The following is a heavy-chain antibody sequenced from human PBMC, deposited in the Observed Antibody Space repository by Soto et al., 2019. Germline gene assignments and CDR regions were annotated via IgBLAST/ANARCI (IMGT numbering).Heavy chain of an antibody. Sequence: SLRLSCAASGFTFSSYGMHWVRQAPGKGLEWVAVISYDGSNKYYADSVKGRFTISRDNSKNTLYLQMNSLRAEDTAVYYCAKEYYRGVAGTGFDYWGQGTLVTVSS. CDR3: AKEYYRGVAGTGFDY. V-gene: IGHV3-30*18. J-gene: IGHJ4*02. CDR1: GFTFSSYG. CDR2: ISYDGSNK. D-gene: IGHD6-19*01.